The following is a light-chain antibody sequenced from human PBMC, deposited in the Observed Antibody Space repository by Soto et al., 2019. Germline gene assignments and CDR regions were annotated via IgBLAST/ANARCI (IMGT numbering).Light chain of an antibody. CDR1: TGAVTSGHY. CDR2: DTS. V-gene: IGLV7-46*01. CDR3: LLSYSGAHDVV. J-gene: IGLJ2*01. Sequence: QAVVTQEPSLTVSPGGTVTLTCGSSTGAVTSGHYPYWFQQKPGQAPRTLIYDTSNKHSWTPARFSGSLLGGKAALTLSGAQPEDEAEYYCLLSYSGAHDVVFGGGTKVTVL.